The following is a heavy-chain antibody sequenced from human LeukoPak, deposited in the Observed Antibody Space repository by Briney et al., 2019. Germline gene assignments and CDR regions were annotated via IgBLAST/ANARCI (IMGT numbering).Heavy chain of an antibody. CDR1: GFVVTSNY. CDR2: IYSGGST. Sequence: GGSLRLSCAASGFVVTSNYMSWVRQAPGKGLEWVSFIYSGGSTVYADPVKGRFTISRDKSKNTLYLDMSSLRHQDTAVYYCARWSSSGWYRAGYFDYWGQGSLVTVSS. CDR3: ARWSSSGWYRAGYFDY. V-gene: IGHV3-53*01. D-gene: IGHD6-19*01. J-gene: IGHJ4*02.